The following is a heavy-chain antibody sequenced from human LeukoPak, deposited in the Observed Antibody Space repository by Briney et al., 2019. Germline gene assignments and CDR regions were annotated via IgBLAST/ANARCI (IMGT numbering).Heavy chain of an antibody. Sequence: GGSLRLSCAASGFTFSSYAMNWVRQAPGKGLEWVSYISNSGNIIYYADSVKGRFTISRDNAKNTLYLQMNSLRAEDTAVYYCARDPYYDNSGSYDYWGQGTLVTVSS. CDR1: GFTFSSYA. CDR2: ISNSGNII. V-gene: IGHV3-48*04. D-gene: IGHD3-22*01. CDR3: ARDPYYDNSGSYDY. J-gene: IGHJ4*02.